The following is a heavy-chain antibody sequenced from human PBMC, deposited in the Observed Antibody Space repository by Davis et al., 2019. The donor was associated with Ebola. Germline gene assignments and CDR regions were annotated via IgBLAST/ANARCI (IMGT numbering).Heavy chain of an antibody. Sequence: PGGSLRLSCAASGFSFSTFWMTWVRQAPGKGLEWVSSISSSSSYIYYADSVKGRFTISRDNAKNSLYLQMNSLRAEDTAVYYCAREPDYGAPSDAFDIWGQGTMVTVSS. CDR3: AREPDYGAPSDAFDI. V-gene: IGHV3-21*01. D-gene: IGHD4-17*01. J-gene: IGHJ3*02. CDR1: GFSFSTFW. CDR2: ISSSSSYI.